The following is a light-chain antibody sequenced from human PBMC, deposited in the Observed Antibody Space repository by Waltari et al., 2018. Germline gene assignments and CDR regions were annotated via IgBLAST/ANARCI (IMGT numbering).Light chain of an antibody. CDR2: EVT. J-gene: IGLJ2*01. CDR3: SSYAGSNNLV. V-gene: IGLV2-8*01. Sequence: QSALTQPPSASGSPGQSVTISCTGTSSDVGGYNYVSWYQQHPGKAPKLMISEVTKRPSGGADRFSGSKSGNTASLTVSGLQAEDEADYYCSSYAGSNNLVFGGGTKLTVL. CDR1: SSDVGGYNY.